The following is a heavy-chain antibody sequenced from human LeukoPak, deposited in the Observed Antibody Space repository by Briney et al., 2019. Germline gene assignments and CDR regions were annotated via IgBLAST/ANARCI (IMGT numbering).Heavy chain of an antibody. CDR1: GGSISSYY. D-gene: IGHD6-19*01. V-gene: IGHV4-59*01. CDR2: IYYSGST. CDR3: ARRGSGKGQFDY. Sequence: SETLSLTCTVSGGSISSYYWSWIRQLPGKGLEWIGYIYYSGSTNYNPSLKSRVTISVDTSKNQFSLKLSSVTAADTAVYYCARRGSGKGQFDYWGQGTLVTVSS. J-gene: IGHJ4*02.